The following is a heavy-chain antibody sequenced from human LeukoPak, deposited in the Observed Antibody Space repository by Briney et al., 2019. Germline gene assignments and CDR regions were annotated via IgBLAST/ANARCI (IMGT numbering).Heavy chain of an antibody. CDR2: IYTSGST. CDR1: GGSISSGSYY. D-gene: IGHD3-9*01. Sequence: PSETLSLTCTVSGGSISSGSYYWSWIRQPAGKGLEWIGRIYTSGSTNYNPSLKSRVTISVDTSKNQFSLKLSSVTAADTAVYYCARAVRYFEGGWFDPWGQGTLVTVSS. J-gene: IGHJ5*02. V-gene: IGHV4-61*02. CDR3: ARAVRYFEGGWFDP.